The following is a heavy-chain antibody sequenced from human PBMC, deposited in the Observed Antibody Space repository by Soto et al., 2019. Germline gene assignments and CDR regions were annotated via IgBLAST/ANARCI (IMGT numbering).Heavy chain of an antibody. D-gene: IGHD3-3*01. CDR1: GFTFSNAW. J-gene: IGHJ6*03. Sequence: PGGSLRLSCAASGFTFSNAWMSWVRQAPGKGLEWVGRIKSKTDGGTTDYAAPVKGRFTISRDDSKNTLYLQMNSLKTEDTAVYYCTTVSSGYYGYYYYYMDVWGKGTTVTVSS. CDR3: TTVSSGYYGYYYYYMDV. V-gene: IGHV3-15*01. CDR2: IKSKTDGGTT.